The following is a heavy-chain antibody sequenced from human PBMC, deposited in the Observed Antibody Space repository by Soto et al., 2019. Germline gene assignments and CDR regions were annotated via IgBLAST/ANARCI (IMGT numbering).Heavy chain of an antibody. CDR2: ISGSGGST. CDR3: AKGNVKQRLVRLVDYVMAV. Sequence: GGSLRLSCAASGLTFSSYAMNWVRQAPGKGLEWVSAISGSGGSTYYADSVKGRFTISRDNSKNTLYLQMNSLRAEDTAVYYCAKGNVKQRLVRLVDYVMAVWAQGTTVTVSS. V-gene: IGHV3-23*01. D-gene: IGHD6-13*01. CDR1: GLTFSSYA. J-gene: IGHJ6*02.